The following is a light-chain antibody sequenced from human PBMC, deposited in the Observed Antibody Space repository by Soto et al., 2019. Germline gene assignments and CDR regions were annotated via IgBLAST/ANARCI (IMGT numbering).Light chain of an antibody. Sequence: EIVMTQSPATLSVSPGERDTLSCTASQSVSSNLAWYQQKPGQAPRLLIYGASTRATGIPARFSGSGSGTEFTLTISSLQSEDFAVYYCQQYNNWPRTFGQGTKVEIK. J-gene: IGKJ1*01. CDR3: QQYNNWPRT. CDR1: QSVSSN. V-gene: IGKV3-15*01. CDR2: GAS.